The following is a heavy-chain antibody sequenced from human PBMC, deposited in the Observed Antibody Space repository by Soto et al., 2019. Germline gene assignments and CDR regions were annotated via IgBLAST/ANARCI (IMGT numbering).Heavy chain of an antibody. CDR1: GFTFSSYS. CDR3: ARVISGYGYYYYYGLDV. CDR2: ISSSSSTI. D-gene: IGHD5-12*01. Sequence: EVQLVESGGGLVQPGGSLRLSCAASGFTFSSYSMNWVRQAPGKGLEWVSYISSSSSTIYYADSVKGRFTISRDNAKNSLSLQMNRLRDEDTAVYYCARVISGYGYYYYYGLDVWGQGTTVTVSS. J-gene: IGHJ6*02. V-gene: IGHV3-48*02.